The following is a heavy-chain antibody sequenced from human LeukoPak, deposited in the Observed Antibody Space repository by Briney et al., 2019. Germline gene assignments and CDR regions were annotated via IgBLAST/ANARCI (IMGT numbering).Heavy chain of an antibody. J-gene: IGHJ4*02. CDR3: AKDSSVYYYDSRNFDY. Sequence: GGSLRHSCATSGFTFSSYGMHWVRQAPGKGLEWVAFIRFDASNKYYADSVKGRFTISRDNSKNTLYLQMNSLRAEDTAVYYCAKDSSVYYYDSRNFDYWGQGTLVTV. V-gene: IGHV3-30*02. CDR1: GFTFSSYG. CDR2: IRFDASNK. D-gene: IGHD3-22*01.